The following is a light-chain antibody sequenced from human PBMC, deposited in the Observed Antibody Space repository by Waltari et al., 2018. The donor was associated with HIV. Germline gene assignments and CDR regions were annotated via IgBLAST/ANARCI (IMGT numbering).Light chain of an antibody. Sequence: VLTQSPLSLPVTLGEPASIFCNSSQSLLHSRGNKYLDWYVQKPGQSPQDRISAGSARASGVLGRFSGSGAGTHYILRIRRVKTEDVGIYDGMQALQAVYTFGHGTQLEIK. CDR1: QSLLHSRGNKY. CDR3: MQALQAVYT. V-gene: IGKV2-28*01. CDR2: AGS. J-gene: IGKJ2*01.